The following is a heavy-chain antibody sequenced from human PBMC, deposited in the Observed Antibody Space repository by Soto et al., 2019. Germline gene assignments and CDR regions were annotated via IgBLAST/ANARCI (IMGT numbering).Heavy chain of an antibody. D-gene: IGHD1-26*01. CDR1: GYSFSSLD. CDR2: MQPRDGRT. V-gene: IGHV1-8*01. J-gene: IGHJ4*02. CDR3: ARGVTAGVDY. Sequence: QVQLVQSGAEVREPGASVKVSCKASGYSFSSLDINWVRQTTGQGLEWMGWMQPRDGRTGYAQKFQGRVTMTRDTSINTAYMELSRLTSDDTAFYYCARGVTAGVDYWGQGTLVTVSS.